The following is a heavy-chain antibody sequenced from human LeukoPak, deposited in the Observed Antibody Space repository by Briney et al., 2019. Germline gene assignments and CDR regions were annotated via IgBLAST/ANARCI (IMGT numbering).Heavy chain of an antibody. CDR1: GFIVRSNY. D-gene: IGHD4/OR15-4a*01. V-gene: IGHV3-53*01. J-gene: IGHJ5*02. Sequence: GGSLRLSCAASGFIVRSNYMSWVRQAPGKGLEWVSVIYSGGDTYYADSVKGRFTISRDNSKNTLSFEMNSLRAEDTAVYYCAIDDYGPTFDPWGQGAQVTVSS. CDR3: AIDDYGPTFDP. CDR2: IYSGGDT.